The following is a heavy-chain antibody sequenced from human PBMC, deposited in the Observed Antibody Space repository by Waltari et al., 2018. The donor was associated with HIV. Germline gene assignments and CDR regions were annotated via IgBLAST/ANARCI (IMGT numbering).Heavy chain of an antibody. V-gene: IGHV3-21*01. CDR3: ARGGAGATAEDLFDP. D-gene: IGHD1-26*01. CDR1: GLSLRFFS. Sequence: EVPLAASGGGLVEPGGSLRLPCAPSGLSLRFFSMHWVRQAPGKGLEWVSSISSTSSHIFYADSVRGRFTISRDNAKNSLYLQMNSLKAEDTAVYYCARGGAGATAEDLFDPWGQGTLVTVSS. CDR2: ISSTSSHI. J-gene: IGHJ5*02.